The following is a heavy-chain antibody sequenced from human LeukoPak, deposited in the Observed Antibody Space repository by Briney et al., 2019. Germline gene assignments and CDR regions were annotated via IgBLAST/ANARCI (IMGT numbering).Heavy chain of an antibody. CDR1: GGSISSYY. J-gene: IGHJ4*02. D-gene: IGHD7-27*01. Sequence: PSETLSLTCTVSGGSISSYYWSWIRQPAGKGLEWIGRYASGTTTHNPSLKSQFTMSIDTSKNQVSLKLTSVTAADTAVYYCATGDHSFDNWGQGTLVTVTP. CDR3: ATGDHSFDN. V-gene: IGHV4-4*07. CDR2: YASGTT.